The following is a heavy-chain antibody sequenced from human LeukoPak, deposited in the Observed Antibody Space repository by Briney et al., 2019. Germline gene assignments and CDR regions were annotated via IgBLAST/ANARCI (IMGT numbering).Heavy chain of an antibody. Sequence: SVKVSCKASGGTFSSYAISWVRQAPGQGLEWMGRIFPILGIANYAQKFQGRVTITADKSTSTAYMELSSLRSDDTAVYYCASLVGATKAGDAFDIWGQGTMVTVSS. CDR3: ASLVGATKAGDAFDI. CDR1: GGTFSSYA. V-gene: IGHV1-69*04. J-gene: IGHJ3*02. CDR2: IFPILGIA. D-gene: IGHD1-26*01.